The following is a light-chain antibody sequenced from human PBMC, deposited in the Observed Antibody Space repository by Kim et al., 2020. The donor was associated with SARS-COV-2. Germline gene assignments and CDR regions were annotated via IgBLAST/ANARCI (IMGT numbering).Light chain of an antibody. J-gene: IGLJ1*01. CDR1: SRDIGTYDD. Sequence: GQSITISCTGTSRDIGTYDDVSWYQQHPGKAPKLMIYDVNYRPSGVSDRFSGSKSDNTASLTISGLQPEDEADYYCASFTSKNTPSFGTGTKVTVL. V-gene: IGLV2-14*03. CDR2: DVN. CDR3: ASFTSKNTPS.